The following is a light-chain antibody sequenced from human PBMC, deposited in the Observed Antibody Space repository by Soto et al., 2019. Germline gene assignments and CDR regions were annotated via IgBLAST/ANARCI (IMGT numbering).Light chain of an antibody. V-gene: IGKV3-20*01. J-gene: IGKJ1*01. CDR2: GAS. CDR1: QSVSSSA. Sequence: EIMLTLSPGTLSLSPGERATLSCRASQSVSSSALAWYQQKPGQAPRRLIYGASSRATGIPDRFSGSGSGTDFTLTISRLEPEDFAVYYCQYYGTSPQTFGQGTMVDIK. CDR3: QYYGTSPQT.